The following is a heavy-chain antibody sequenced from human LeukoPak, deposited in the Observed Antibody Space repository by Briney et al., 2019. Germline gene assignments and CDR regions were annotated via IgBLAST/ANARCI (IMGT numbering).Heavy chain of an antibody. Sequence: GGSLRLSCAASRFTFSSYAMSWVRQAPGKGLEWVSSITGSGGRTYYADSVKGRFTISRDNSENTLYLQMNSLRAEDTAIYYCAKTSGYDRSMGYYSYYMDVWGKGTTVTVSS. J-gene: IGHJ6*03. D-gene: IGHD5-12*01. CDR3: AKTSGYDRSMGYYSYYMDV. CDR2: ITGSGGRT. V-gene: IGHV3-23*01. CDR1: RFTFSSYA.